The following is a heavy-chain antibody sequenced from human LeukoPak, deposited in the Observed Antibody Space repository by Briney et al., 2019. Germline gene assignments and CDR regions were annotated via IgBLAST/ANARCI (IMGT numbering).Heavy chain of an antibody. D-gene: IGHD6-13*01. CDR2: ISSSGSTI. V-gene: IGHV3-11*01. J-gene: IGHJ6*03. CDR1: GFTFSDYY. Sequence: GGSLRLSCAASGFTFSDYYMSWIRQAPGKGLEWVSYISSSGSTIYYADSVKGRFTISRDNAKNSLYLQMNSLRAEDTAVYYCTSGIAEAGSSYYYYMDVWGKGTTVTVSS. CDR3: TSGIAEAGSSYYYYMDV.